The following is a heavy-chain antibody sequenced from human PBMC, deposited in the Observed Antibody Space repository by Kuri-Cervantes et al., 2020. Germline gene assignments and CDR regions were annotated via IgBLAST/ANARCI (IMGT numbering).Heavy chain of an antibody. CDR1: AFTFSSYA. Sequence: GGSLRLSCAASAFTFSSYAMSWVRQAPGKGLEWVSAISGSGGSTYYADSVKGRFTISRDNSKNTLYLQMNSLRAEDTAVYYCAKTTPYYYGDYVFGWFDPWGQGTLVTVSS. J-gene: IGHJ5*02. CDR3: AKTTPYYYGDYVFGWFDP. CDR2: ISGSGGST. D-gene: IGHD4-17*01. V-gene: IGHV3-23*01.